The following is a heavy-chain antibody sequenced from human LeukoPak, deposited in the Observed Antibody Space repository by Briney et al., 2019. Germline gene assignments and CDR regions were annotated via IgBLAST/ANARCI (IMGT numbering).Heavy chain of an antibody. Sequence: SETLSLTCSISGGSITSYYWSWIRQPPGKGLEWIGYIYYTGSTDYNPSLKSRVTMSVDTSKNQFSPKLSSVTAADTAVYSCARGSVRGEFDPWGQGTLVTVSS. J-gene: IGHJ5*02. CDR2: IYYTGST. CDR3: ARGSVRGEFDP. D-gene: IGHD3-10*01. V-gene: IGHV4-59*01. CDR1: GGSITSYY.